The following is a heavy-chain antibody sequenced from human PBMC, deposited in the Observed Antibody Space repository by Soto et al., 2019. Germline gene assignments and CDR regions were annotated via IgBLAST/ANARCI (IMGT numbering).Heavy chain of an antibody. V-gene: IGHV4-39*01. J-gene: IGHJ4*02. CDR2: FYFRGNT. CDR1: GDSINSDKYY. Sequence: SETLSFPCSVSGDSINSDKYYWGWIRQPPGKGLEWIGRFYFRGNTSYNPSLQTRVTISLDKSKSQFSLKLNSVTAADSAVYFCARLEGLATISYYFDFWGQEARVTVSS. D-gene: IGHD3-3*01. CDR3: ARLEGLATISYYFDF.